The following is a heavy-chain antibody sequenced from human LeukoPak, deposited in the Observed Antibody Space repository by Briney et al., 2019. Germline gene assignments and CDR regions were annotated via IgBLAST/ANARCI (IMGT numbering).Heavy chain of an antibody. CDR3: PKNIRTYSSGWWNFDY. CDR1: GFTVSSNY. Sequence: GGSLRLSCAASGFTVSSNYMSWVRQAPGKGLEWVSAISGSGGSTYYADSVKGRFTISRDNSKNTLYLQMNSLRAEDRAVYYCPKNIRTYSSGWWNFDYWGQGPLVTVSS. CDR2: ISGSGGST. J-gene: IGHJ4*02. V-gene: IGHV3-23*01. D-gene: IGHD6-19*01.